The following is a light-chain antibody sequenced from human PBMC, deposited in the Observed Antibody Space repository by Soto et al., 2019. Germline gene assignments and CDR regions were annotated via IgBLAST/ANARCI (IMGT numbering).Light chain of an antibody. J-gene: IGKJ5*01. CDR2: AAS. Sequence: IQMTQSPSSVSASVGDRVTITCRASQGISSYLAWYQQKPGKAPKLLIYAASTLQSGVPSRFSGSGSGTDFTLTISCLQSEDLATYYCQQYYSYPITFGQGTRLKIK. V-gene: IGKV1-8*01. CDR1: QGISSY. CDR3: QQYYSYPIT.